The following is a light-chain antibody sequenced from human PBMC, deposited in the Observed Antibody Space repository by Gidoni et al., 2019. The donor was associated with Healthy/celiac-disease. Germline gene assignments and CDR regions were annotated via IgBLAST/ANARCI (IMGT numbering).Light chain of an antibody. Sequence: DIQMTQSTSSLSASVVERVTITCRESQSISSYLKLYQQKPGKAPERLIYASSSLQSVVPSRFICSGSVTDFTITICILQPEDFTTYYCQQSYSTLLTVGGGTKVEIK. CDR3: QQSYSTLLT. CDR2: ASS. CDR1: QSISSY. J-gene: IGKJ4*01. V-gene: IGKV1-39*01.